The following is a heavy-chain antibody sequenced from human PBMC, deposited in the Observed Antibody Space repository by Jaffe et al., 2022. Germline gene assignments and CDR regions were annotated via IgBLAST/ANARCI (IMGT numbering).Heavy chain of an antibody. CDR2: ISHNGRAK. J-gene: IGHJ4*02. CDR1: GFSFRDYY. CDR3: ARDLGAHLETGSYYFFEY. D-gene: IGHD3-10*01. Sequence: QVQLVESGGGLIKPGGSLRLSCAASGFSFRDYYMFWIRQVPGKGPEWVSTISHNGRAKYYADSVKGRFTVSRDSATNSLFLHMNSLTAEDTAVYFCARDLGAHLETGSYYFFEYWGQGTLVIVSS. V-gene: IGHV3-11*01.